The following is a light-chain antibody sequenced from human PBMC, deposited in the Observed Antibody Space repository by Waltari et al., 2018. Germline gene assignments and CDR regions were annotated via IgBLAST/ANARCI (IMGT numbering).Light chain of an antibody. Sequence: ALTQPDPVSGSPGQSITISRSGISTDSGGYNYVSWYQHHPGEAPKVIIYDVTNRPSGVSNRFSGSKSGSSASLTIAGLQPEDEADYYCSSFTSSTTGIFGGGTKLTVL. V-gene: IGLV2-14*03. CDR3: SSFTSSTTGI. CDR2: DVT. CDR1: STDSGGYNY. J-gene: IGLJ2*01.